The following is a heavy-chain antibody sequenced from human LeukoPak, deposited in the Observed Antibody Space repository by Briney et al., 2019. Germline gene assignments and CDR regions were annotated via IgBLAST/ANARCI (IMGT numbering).Heavy chain of an antibody. V-gene: IGHV3-48*03. CDR1: GFTFSSYE. CDR3: ARGYAMITFGGVL. J-gene: IGHJ4*02. Sequence: GGSLRLSCAASGFTFSSYEMNWVRQAPGKGLEWVSYISSSGSTIYYADSVKGRLTISRDNAKNSLYLQMNSLRAEDTAVYYCARGYAMITFGGVLWGQGTLVTVSS. CDR2: ISSSGSTI. D-gene: IGHD3-16*01.